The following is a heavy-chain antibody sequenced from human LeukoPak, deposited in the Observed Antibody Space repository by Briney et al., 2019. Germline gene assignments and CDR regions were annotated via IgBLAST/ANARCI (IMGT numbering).Heavy chain of an antibody. CDR3: ARDHPSDILTGYYSLDY. V-gene: IGHV3-48*03. J-gene: IGHJ4*02. CDR1: GFTFSSYE. Sequence: PGGSLRLSCAASGFTFSSYEMNWVRQAPGKGLEWVSYISSSGSTIYYADSVKGRFTISRDNAKNSLYLQMNSLRAEDTAVYYCARDHPSDILTGYYSLDYWGQGTLVTVSS. CDR2: ISSSGSTI. D-gene: IGHD3-9*01.